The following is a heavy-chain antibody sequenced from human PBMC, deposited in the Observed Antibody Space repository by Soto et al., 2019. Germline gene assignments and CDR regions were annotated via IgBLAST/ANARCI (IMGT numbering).Heavy chain of an antibody. J-gene: IGHJ5*02. CDR1: VCTCSSYS. CDR2: INAGNGKT. V-gene: IGHV1-3*01. D-gene: IGHD6-13*01. CDR3: ARDRQQINWFDP. Sequence: GASVKLSCKGSVCTCSSYSISWGRQAPGQKLEWMGWINAGNGKTKYTKKFQGRVTITRDTSASTAYMELSSLRSEDTAVYYCARDRQQINWFDPWGQGTLVTVSS.